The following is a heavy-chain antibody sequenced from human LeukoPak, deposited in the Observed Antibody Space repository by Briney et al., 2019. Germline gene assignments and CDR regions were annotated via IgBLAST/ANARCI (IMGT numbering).Heavy chain of an antibody. CDR3: ARDITEYDSSGYYPGDAFDI. V-gene: IGHV1-3*04. CDR1: GYSFTSYA. D-gene: IGHD3-22*01. J-gene: IGHJ3*02. Sequence: ASVKVSCKASGYSFTSYAMHWVRQAPGQRLEWMGWINTGNDYTEYSQKLQGRVTITRDTSASTAYMELSSLRSEDTAIYYCARDITEYDSSGYYPGDAFDIWGQGTMVTVSS. CDR2: INTGNDYT.